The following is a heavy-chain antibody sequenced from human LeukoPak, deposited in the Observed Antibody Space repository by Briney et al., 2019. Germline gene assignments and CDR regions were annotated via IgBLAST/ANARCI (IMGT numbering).Heavy chain of an antibody. CDR3: ARPLLYYYGSETYFWFDP. J-gene: IGHJ5*02. CDR2: VSYNGNGI. D-gene: IGHD3-10*01. CDR1: GFTFSDYA. Sequence: GGSLRLSCAASGFTFSDYAMHWVRQAPGKELQYVAAVSYNGNGIHYANSVKGRFTISRDNSQNTLYLQMDSLRADDTAFYYCARPLLYYYGSETYFWFDPWGQGTLVTVSS. V-gene: IGHV3-64*01.